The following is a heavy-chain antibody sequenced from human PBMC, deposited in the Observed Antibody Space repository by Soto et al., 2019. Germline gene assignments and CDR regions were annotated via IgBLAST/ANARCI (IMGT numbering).Heavy chain of an antibody. V-gene: IGHV3-11*01. Sequence: GGSLRLSCAASGFTFSDYYMSWIRQAPGKGLEWVSYISSSGSTIYYADSVKGRFTVSRDNAKNSLYLQMNSLRAEDTAVYYCARHGFRIFGVAVPYYFDYWGQGTLVTVSS. J-gene: IGHJ4*02. CDR2: ISSSGSTI. CDR3: ARHGFRIFGVAVPYYFDY. D-gene: IGHD3-3*01. CDR1: GFTFSDYY.